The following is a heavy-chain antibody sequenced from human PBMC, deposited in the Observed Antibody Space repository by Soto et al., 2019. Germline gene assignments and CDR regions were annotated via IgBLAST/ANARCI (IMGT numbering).Heavy chain of an antibody. D-gene: IGHD3-10*01. CDR1: GYSISAYY. J-gene: IGHJ4*02. Sequence: QVQLVQSGTEVKKPGASVKVYCQASGYSISAYYIHWVRQAPGQGLEWMGWIDPKNGGTVTAQEFQGRLTMTRDTSISTVYMDLSGLTSDDTALYYCGRDDYGIFAYWGQGSLVTVSS. CDR3: GRDDYGIFAY. V-gene: IGHV1-2*02. CDR2: IDPKNGGT.